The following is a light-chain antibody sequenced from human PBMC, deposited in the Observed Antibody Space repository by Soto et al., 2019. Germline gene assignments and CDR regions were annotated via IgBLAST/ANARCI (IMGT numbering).Light chain of an antibody. CDR1: RSISRY. CDR3: KQSYSTQWT. J-gene: IGKJ1*01. V-gene: IGKV1-39*01. CDR2: AAS. Sequence: DIQMTQSPSSLSASVGDRVNMTCRASRSISRYLSWYQQKPGKAPNLLIYAASSLQSGVPSRFSGAGSGTDFTLTIGNLHPEDFAIYYCKQSYSTQWTFGQWTKVEI.